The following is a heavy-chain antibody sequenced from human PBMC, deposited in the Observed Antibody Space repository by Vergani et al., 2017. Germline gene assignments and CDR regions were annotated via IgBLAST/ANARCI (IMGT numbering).Heavy chain of an antibody. CDR2: IYSGGST. Sequence: EVQLVESGGGLVQPGGSLRLTCAVSGLTVSSNYMSWVRQAPGKRLEWVSIIYSGGSTYYAESVKGRLTISRDNSDNTLYLQMNCLRTEDTAVYYCATKSCGTPGCQIGYFREWGQGTLVTVSS. D-gene: IGHD1-1*01. CDR3: ATKSCGTPGCQIGYFRE. CDR1: GLTVSSNY. J-gene: IGHJ1*01. V-gene: IGHV3-66*02.